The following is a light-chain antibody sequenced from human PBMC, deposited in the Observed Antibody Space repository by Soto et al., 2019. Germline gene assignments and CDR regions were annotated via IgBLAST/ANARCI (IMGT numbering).Light chain of an antibody. Sequence: EIVLTQSPGTLSLSPGDRATLSCRASQIVNSTYLAWFQQKPGQAPRLLLYYASTMATGIPDRFSGSGSGTDFTLTISVLEQEDFALYYCQQYGVTPSNTFDVGTKVE. J-gene: IGKJ4*01. CDR1: QIVNSTY. V-gene: IGKV3-20*01. CDR3: QQYGVTPSNT. CDR2: YAS.